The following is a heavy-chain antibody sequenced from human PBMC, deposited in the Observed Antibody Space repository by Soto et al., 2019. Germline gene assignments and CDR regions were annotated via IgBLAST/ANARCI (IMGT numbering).Heavy chain of an antibody. V-gene: IGHV4-59*08. CDR1: GGSISSYY. Sequence: SETLSLTCTVSGGSISSYYWSWIRQPPGKGLEWIGYIYYSGSTNYNPSLKSRVTISVDTSKNQFSLKLSSVTAADTAVYYCARRSSSSDYYYYMDVWGKGTTVTVSS. D-gene: IGHD6-6*01. CDR2: IYYSGST. J-gene: IGHJ6*03. CDR3: ARRSSSSDYYYYMDV.